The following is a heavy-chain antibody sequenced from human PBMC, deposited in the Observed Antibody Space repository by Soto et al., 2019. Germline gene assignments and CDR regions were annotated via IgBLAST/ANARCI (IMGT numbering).Heavy chain of an antibody. CDR2: IKQDGSEK. J-gene: IGHJ4*02. D-gene: IGHD3-22*01. Sequence: GGSLRLSCAASGFTFSSYWMSWVRQAPGKGLEWVANIKQDGSEKYYVDSVKGRFTISRDNAKNSLYLQMNSLRAEDTAVYYCAREFLPCDSSLGYFDYWGQGTLVTVSS. CDR3: AREFLPCDSSLGYFDY. V-gene: IGHV3-7*03. CDR1: GFTFSSYW.